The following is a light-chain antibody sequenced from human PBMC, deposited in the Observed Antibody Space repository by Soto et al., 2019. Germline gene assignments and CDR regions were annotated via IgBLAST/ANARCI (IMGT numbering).Light chain of an antibody. CDR3: CSYAGSSTSVV. CDR2: EGS. Sequence: QFALTQPASVSGSPGQSITISCTGTSSDVGSYNLVSWYQQHPGKAPKLMIYEGSKRPSGVSNRFSGSKSGNTASLTISGLQAEDEADYYCCSYAGSSTSVVFGGGTQLTVL. V-gene: IGLV2-23*01. CDR1: SSDVGSYNL. J-gene: IGLJ2*01.